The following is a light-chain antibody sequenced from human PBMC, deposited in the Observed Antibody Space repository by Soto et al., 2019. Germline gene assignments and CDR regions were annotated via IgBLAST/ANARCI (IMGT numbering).Light chain of an antibody. CDR1: QSVSNSY. CDR3: QQYGSSPYT. V-gene: IGKV3-20*01. Sequence: EIVLTQSPGTLSLSPGERATLSCRASQSVSNSYLAWYQQKPGQAPRLLIYRVSSRATGIPDRFSGSGSGTDFTLTINGLEPEDFAVYFCQQYGSSPYTFGQGTKLEIK. CDR2: RVS. J-gene: IGKJ2*01.